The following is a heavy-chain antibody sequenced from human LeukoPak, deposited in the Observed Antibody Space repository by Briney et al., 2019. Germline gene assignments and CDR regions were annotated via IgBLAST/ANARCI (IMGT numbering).Heavy chain of an antibody. CDR3: ARDTXXXRGFDP. Sequence: SXAXSXFTFXXXXXHWXXXXXXXXXXWVSRINSDRSSTSYADSVKGRFTISRDNPKKTLYLQKNSLRAEDTAVYYCARDTXXXRGFDPWGXXTXXXXSS. CDR2: INSDRSST. CDR1: XFTFXXXX. V-gene: IGHV3-74*01. J-gene: IGHJ5*02.